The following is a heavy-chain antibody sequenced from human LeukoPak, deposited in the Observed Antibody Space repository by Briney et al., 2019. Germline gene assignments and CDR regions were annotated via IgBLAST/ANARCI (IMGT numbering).Heavy chain of an antibody. D-gene: IGHD5-12*01. Sequence: PGGSLRLSCAASGFTFSSNWMHWVRQGPGKGLVWVARISPDGSSTSYADSVKGRFTISRDNAKNTLYLQMNSLRAEDTALYYCAKDILSGYSGYDYFDYWGQGTLVTVSS. CDR3: AKDILSGYSGYDYFDY. CDR1: GFTFSSNW. J-gene: IGHJ4*02. V-gene: IGHV3-74*01. CDR2: ISPDGSST.